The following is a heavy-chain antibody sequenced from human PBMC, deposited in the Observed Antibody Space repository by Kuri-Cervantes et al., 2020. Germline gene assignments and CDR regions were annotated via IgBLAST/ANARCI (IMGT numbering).Heavy chain of an antibody. CDR2: ISYDGSNK. J-gene: IGHJ4*02. CDR1: GFTFGSYA. D-gene: IGHD5-18*01. V-gene: IGHV3-30-3*01. Sequence: GESLKISCAASGFTFGSYAMHWVRQAPGKGLEWVAVISYDGSNKYYADSVKGRFTISRDNSKNTLYLQMNSLRAEDTAVYYCARGSGYSYGLKGYWGQGTLVTVSS. CDR3: ARGSGYSYGLKGY.